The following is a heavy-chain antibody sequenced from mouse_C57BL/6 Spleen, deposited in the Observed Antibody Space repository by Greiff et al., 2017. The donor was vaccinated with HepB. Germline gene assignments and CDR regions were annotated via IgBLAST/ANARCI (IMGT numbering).Heavy chain of an antibody. V-gene: IGHV1-22*01. CDR3: AREGDVRDFDY. J-gene: IGHJ2*01. Sequence: VQLKQSGPELVKPGASVKMSCKASGYTFTDYNMHWVKQSHGKSLEWIGYINPNNGGTSYNQKFKGKATLTVNKSSSTAYMELRSLTSEDSAVYYCAREGDVRDFDYWGQGTTLTVSS. D-gene: IGHD3-3*01. CDR2: INPNNGGT. CDR1: GYTFTDYN.